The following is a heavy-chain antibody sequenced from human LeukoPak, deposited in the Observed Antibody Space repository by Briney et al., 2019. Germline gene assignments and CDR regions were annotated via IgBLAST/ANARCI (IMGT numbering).Heavy chain of an antibody. Sequence: GGSLRLSCAASGFTFSSYAMSWVRQAPGKGLEWVSAISGSGGSTYYADSVKGRFTISRDNSKNTLYLQMDSLRAGDTAVYYCAKDNSYSGSVYWGQGTLVTVSS. CDR3: AKDNSYSGSVY. CDR1: GFTFSSYA. D-gene: IGHD1-26*01. J-gene: IGHJ4*02. CDR2: ISGSGGST. V-gene: IGHV3-23*01.